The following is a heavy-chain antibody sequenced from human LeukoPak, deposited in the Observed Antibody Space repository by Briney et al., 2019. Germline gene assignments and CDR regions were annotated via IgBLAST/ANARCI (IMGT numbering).Heavy chain of an antibody. CDR1: GFTFSSYA. CDR3: AKWGVSSQQLALFYFDH. Sequence: PGGSLRLSCAASGFTFSSYAMSWVRQAPGRGLEWVSGISVIGGSTYYADSVKGRFTISRDNSKNTLYLQMNSLRAEDTAIYYCAKWGVSSQQLALFYFDHWGQGALVTVSS. D-gene: IGHD6-13*01. CDR2: ISVIGGST. J-gene: IGHJ4*02. V-gene: IGHV3-23*01.